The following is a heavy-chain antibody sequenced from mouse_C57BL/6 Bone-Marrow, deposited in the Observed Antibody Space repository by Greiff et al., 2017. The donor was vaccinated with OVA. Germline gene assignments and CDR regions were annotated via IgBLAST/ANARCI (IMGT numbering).Heavy chain of an antibody. CDR2: IRYDGSN. V-gene: IGHV3-6*01. CDR3: AREGYSYWYFDV. CDR1: GYSITSGYY. J-gene: IGHJ1*03. Sequence: EESGPGLVKPSQSLSLTCSVTGYSITSGYYWNWIRQFPGNKLEWMGYIRYDGSNNYNPSLKNRISITRDTSKNQFFLKLNSVTTEETAAYYCAREGYSYWYFDVWGTGTTVTVSS. D-gene: IGHD2-3*01.